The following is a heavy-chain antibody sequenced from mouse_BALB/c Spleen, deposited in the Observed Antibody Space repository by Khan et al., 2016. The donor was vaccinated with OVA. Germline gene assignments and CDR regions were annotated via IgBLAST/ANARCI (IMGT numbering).Heavy chain of an antibody. CDR2: ISYSGVT. J-gene: IGHJ2*01. V-gene: IGHV3-2*02. Sequence: EVELVESGPGLVKPSQSLSLTCTVTGYSITSGYAWNWIRQFPGNKLEWMGYISYSGVTSYTPSLKSRISITRDTSKNQFFLQLNSVTTEDTVTYYCARGNYYGYYFDYWGQGTTLTVSS. D-gene: IGHD1-1*01. CDR1: GYSITSGYA. CDR3: ARGNYYGYYFDY.